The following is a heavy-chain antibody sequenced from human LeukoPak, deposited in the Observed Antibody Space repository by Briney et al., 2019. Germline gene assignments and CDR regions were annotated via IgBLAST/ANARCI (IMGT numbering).Heavy chain of an antibody. V-gene: IGHV1-69*13. CDR1: GGTFSSYA. Sequence: ASVKVSCKASGGTFSSYAISWVRQAPGQGLEWMGGIIPIFGTANYAQKFQGRVTITADESTSTAYMELSSLRSEDTAVYYCASHRYYCGSASFYNSLSLDYWGQGTLVTVSS. CDR3: ASHRYYCGSASFYNSLSLDY. D-gene: IGHD3-10*01. CDR2: IIPIFGTA. J-gene: IGHJ4*02.